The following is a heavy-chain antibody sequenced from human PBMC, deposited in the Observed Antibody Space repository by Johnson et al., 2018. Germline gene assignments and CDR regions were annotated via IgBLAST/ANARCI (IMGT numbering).Heavy chain of an antibody. CDR1: GFTFSSYW. Sequence: EVQLLESGGGLVQPGGSLRLSCAASGFTFSSYWMHWVRQAPGKGLVWVSRINSDGSSTSYADSVKGRFTISRDNAKNTLYLQMNSRRGGDTAVYYCSLMAQGYYYYRDVWGKGTTVTVSS. D-gene: IGHD5-24*01. J-gene: IGHJ6*03. V-gene: IGHV3-74*01. CDR2: INSDGSST. CDR3: SLMAQGYYYYRDV.